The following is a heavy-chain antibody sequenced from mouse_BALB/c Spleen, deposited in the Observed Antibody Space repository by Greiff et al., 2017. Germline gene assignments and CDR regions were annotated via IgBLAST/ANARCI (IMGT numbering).Heavy chain of an antibody. CDR2: ILPGSGST. J-gene: IGHJ4*01. Sequence: QVQLQQSGAELMKPGASVKISCKATGYTFSSYWIEWVKQRPGHGLEWIGEILPGSGSTNYNEKFKGKATFTADTSSNTAYMQLSSLTSEDSAVYYCARKYGNYHYAMDYWGQGTSVTVSS. D-gene: IGHD2-10*02. CDR3: ARKYGNYHYAMDY. V-gene: IGHV1-9*01. CDR1: GYTFSSYW.